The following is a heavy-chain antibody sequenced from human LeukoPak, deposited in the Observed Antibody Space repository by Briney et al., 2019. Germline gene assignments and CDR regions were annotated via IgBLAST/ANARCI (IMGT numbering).Heavy chain of an antibody. J-gene: IGHJ4*02. Sequence: GGSLRLSCATSGFTFRNYAMSWVRQAPGEGLEWVSCISNSGGTTYHADSVKGRFTISRDNAKNSLYLQMNSLRAEDTALYYCAKDRSGSYYGRPDYWGQGTLVTVSS. CDR2: ISNSGGTT. CDR3: AKDRSGSYYGRPDY. D-gene: IGHD3-10*01. CDR1: GFTFRNYA. V-gene: IGHV3-23*01.